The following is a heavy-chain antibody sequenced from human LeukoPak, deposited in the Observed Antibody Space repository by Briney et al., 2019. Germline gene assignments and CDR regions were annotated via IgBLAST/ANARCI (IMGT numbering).Heavy chain of an antibody. CDR2: ISAYNGNT. J-gene: IGHJ5*02. Sequence: ASVKVSCKASGYTFTSYGISWVRQAPGQGLEWMGWISAYNGNTNYAQKLQGRVTMTTDTSTSTAYMELRSLRSDDTAVYYCAGGPPIAVAGTWWFDPWGQGTLVTVSS. V-gene: IGHV1-18*01. D-gene: IGHD6-19*01. CDR1: GYTFTSYG. CDR3: AGGPPIAVAGTWWFDP.